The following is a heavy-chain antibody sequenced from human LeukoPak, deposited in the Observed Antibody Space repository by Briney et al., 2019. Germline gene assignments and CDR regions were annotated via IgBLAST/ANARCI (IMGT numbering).Heavy chain of an antibody. J-gene: IGHJ6*02. D-gene: IGHD6-13*01. V-gene: IGHV1-69*13. CDR3: ASVHTAAGTYYYYGMDV. Sequence: GASVKVSCKASGGTFSSYAISWVRQAPGQGLEWMGGIIPIFGTANYAQKFQGRVTITADESTSTAYMELSSLRSEDTAVYYCASVHTAAGTYYYYGMDVWGQGTTVTVSS. CDR1: GGTFSSYA. CDR2: IIPIFGTA.